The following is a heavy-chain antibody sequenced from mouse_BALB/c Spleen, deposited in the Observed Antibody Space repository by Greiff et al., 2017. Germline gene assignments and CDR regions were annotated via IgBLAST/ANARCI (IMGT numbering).Heavy chain of an antibody. Sequence: QVQLQQSGAELVKPGASVKLSCKASGYTFTSYYMYWVKQRPGQGLEWIGEINPSNGGTNFNEKFKSKATLTVDKSSSTAYMQLSSLTSEDSAVYYCTRYGNYVGYAMDYWGQGTSVTVSS. CDR3: TRYGNYVGYAMDY. D-gene: IGHD2-1*01. CDR2: INPSNGGT. CDR1: GYTFTSYY. J-gene: IGHJ4*01. V-gene: IGHV1S81*02.